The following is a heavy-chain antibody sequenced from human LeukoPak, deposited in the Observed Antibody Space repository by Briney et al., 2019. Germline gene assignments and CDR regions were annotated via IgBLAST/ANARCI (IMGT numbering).Heavy chain of an antibody. CDR1: GGSISSISYY. CDR2: IYYSGST. CDR3: VRKKDTAMVIDY. V-gene: IGHV4-39*01. D-gene: IGHD5-18*01. J-gene: IGHJ4*02. Sequence: PSETLSLTCTVSGGSISSISYYWGWIRQPPGKGLEWVGSIYYSGSTYYNPSLKSRVTISVDTSKNQFSLKLSSVAAADTAVYYCVRKKDTAMVIDYWGQGTLVTVSS.